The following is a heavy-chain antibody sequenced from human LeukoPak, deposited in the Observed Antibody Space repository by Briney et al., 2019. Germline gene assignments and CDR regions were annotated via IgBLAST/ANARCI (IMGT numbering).Heavy chain of an antibody. CDR2: IGTGVNAI. J-gene: IGHJ4*02. CDR3: ARRGYDILTGYYNRAAFDY. V-gene: IGHV3-48*03. Sequence: GGSLRLSCAASGFTFSAFEVNWVRQAPGKGLEWVSSIGTGVNAIYYLDSVKGRFTISRDNAKNSLYLQMNSLRAEDTAVYYCARRGYDILTGYYNRAAFDYWGQGTLVTVSS. CDR1: GFTFSAFE. D-gene: IGHD3-9*01.